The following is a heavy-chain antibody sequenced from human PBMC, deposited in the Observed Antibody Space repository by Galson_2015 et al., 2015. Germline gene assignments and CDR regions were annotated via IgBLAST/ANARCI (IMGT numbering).Heavy chain of an antibody. CDR1: GYTFSNHW. D-gene: IGHD3-16*01. Sequence: QSGAEVKKPGESLKISCKGSGYTFSNHWIGWVRQMPGKGLEWMGIIYPGDSHSKYSPSFQGLVTISADKPTSTAYLQWSSLKASDPAMYYCATLRGADPLGFDYWGQGTLLTVSS. CDR2: IYPGDSHS. CDR3: ATLRGADPLGFDY. J-gene: IGHJ4*02. V-gene: IGHV5-51*01.